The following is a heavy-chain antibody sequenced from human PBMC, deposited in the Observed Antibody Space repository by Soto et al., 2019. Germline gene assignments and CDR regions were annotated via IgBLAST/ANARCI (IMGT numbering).Heavy chain of an antibody. J-gene: IGHJ6*02. V-gene: IGHV4-39*01. CDR2: IYYSGTT. CDR3: ARLHGYCISSSCHGHYAMDV. Sequence: QLQLQESGPGLVKPSENLSLTCTVSSASISSSSYTWGWIRQPPGKGLEWIGSIYYSGTTYYNPSLNSRVTVSVDTSKNQFSLKVTSVTAADTAVYYCARLHGYCISSSCHGHYAMDVWGQGTTVTVSS. CDR1: SASISSSSYT. D-gene: IGHD2-2*01.